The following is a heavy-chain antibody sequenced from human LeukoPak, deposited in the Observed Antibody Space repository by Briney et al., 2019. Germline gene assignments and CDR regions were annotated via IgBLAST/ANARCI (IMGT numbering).Heavy chain of an antibody. V-gene: IGHV1-2*02. J-gene: IGHJ6*02. CDR2: INPNSGGT. Sequence: GASVKVSCKASGYTFTGYYMHWVRQAPGQRLEWMGWINPNSGGTNYAQKFQGRVTITRDTSISTAYMELSRLRSDDTAVYYCARESPISSTSCDVWGQGTTVTVSS. CDR3: ARESPISSTSCDV. D-gene: IGHD2-2*01. CDR1: GYTFTGYY.